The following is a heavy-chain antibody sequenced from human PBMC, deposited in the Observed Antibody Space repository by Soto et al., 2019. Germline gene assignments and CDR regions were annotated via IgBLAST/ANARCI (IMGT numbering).Heavy chain of an antibody. Sequence: SETLSLTCTVSGGSVSSGSYYWSWIRQPPGKGLEWIGYIYYSGSTNYNPSLKSRVTLSVDTSKNQFSLKLSSVTAADTAVYYCARLGIAAAGTDWFDLWGQRTLVTGSS. J-gene: IGHJ5*02. CDR3: ARLGIAAAGTDWFDL. CDR1: GGSVSSGSYY. CDR2: IYYSGST. D-gene: IGHD6-13*01. V-gene: IGHV4-61*01.